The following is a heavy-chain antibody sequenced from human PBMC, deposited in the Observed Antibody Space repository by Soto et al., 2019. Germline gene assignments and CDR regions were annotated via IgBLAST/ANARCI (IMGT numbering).Heavy chain of an antibody. CDR3: ARAYGGFDNGLDV. D-gene: IGHD5-12*01. CDR1: GDSIRSYY. Sequence: SATLSLTCTFSGDSIRSYYWTWLRPPPGKGLELIGYIYYSGSTRYNPSLKSRVTISVDMSKNQFSLKLSSVIAADTAVYYCARAYGGFDNGLDVWGQGTAVTVSS. CDR2: IYYSGST. V-gene: IGHV4-59*01. J-gene: IGHJ6*02.